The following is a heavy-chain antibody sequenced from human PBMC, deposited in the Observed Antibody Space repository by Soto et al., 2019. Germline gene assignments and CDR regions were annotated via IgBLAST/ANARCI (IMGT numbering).Heavy chain of an antibody. J-gene: IGHJ6*02. Sequence: ASVKVYCKASGYTFTRYGISWVRQAPGQGLEWMGWISAYNGNTNYAQKLQGRVTMTTDTSTSTAYMELRSLRSDDTAVYYCARGYYGDYVMEDYGMDVWGQGTTVTVSS. D-gene: IGHD4-17*01. CDR1: GYTFTRYG. CDR3: ARGYYGDYVMEDYGMDV. CDR2: ISAYNGNT. V-gene: IGHV1-18*01.